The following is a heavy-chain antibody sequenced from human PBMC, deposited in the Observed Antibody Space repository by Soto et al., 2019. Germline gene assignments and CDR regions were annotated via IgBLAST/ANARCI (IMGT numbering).Heavy chain of an antibody. CDR1: GFTFSSYG. D-gene: IGHD3-16*01. CDR2: ISYDGSNK. V-gene: IGHV3-30*03. J-gene: IGHJ4*02. CDR3: AGGGGPGFGY. Sequence: QVQLVESGGGVVQPGRSLRLSCAASGFTFSSYGMHWVRQAPGKGLEWVAVISYDGSNKYYADSVKGRFTISRDNSKNTLYLQMNSLRAEDTAVYYCAGGGGPGFGYWGQGTLVTVSS.